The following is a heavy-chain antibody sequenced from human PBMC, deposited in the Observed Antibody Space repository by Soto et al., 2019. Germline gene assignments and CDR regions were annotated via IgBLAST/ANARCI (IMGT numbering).Heavy chain of an antibody. J-gene: IGHJ3*02. D-gene: IGHD3-16*02. CDR1: GGSISSYY. CDR3: ARLYGLDAFDS. V-gene: IGHV4-59*08. CDR2: IYYSGST. Sequence: QVQLQESGPGLVKPSETLSLTCTVSGGSISSYYWSWIRQPPGKGLEWIGYIYYSGSTNYNPSLKSRVTISVDTSKNQFSLKLSSVTAADTAVYYCARLYGLDAFDSWGQGTMVTVSS.